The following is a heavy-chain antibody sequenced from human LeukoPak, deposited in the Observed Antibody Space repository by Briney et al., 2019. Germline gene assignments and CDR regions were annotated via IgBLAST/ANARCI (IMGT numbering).Heavy chain of an antibody. D-gene: IGHD4-11*01. CDR3: ARVRADYQDYYYYGMDV. Sequence: GGSLRLSCAASGFTFSRYGMHWVRQAPGKGLEWLAVISYDGTDKYYADSVKGRFTISRDHSKNTLYLQMNSLRAEDTAVYYCARVRADYQDYYYYGMDVWGQGTTVTVSS. V-gene: IGHV3-33*01. J-gene: IGHJ6*02. CDR2: ISYDGTDK. CDR1: GFTFSRYG.